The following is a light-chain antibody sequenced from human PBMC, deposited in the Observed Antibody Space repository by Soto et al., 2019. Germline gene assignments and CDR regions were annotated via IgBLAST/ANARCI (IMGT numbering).Light chain of an antibody. CDR3: QQSYSIPFN. CDR2: AAS. V-gene: IGKV1-39*01. J-gene: IGKJ3*01. CDR1: QSISTY. Sequence: DIPMMQSPSSLSASVGDRVTITCRASQSISTYLNWYQHKPGKAPKLLIYAASSLQSGVPSRFSGSGSGSDFSLTISTLQPEDFATYYCQQSYSIPFNFGPGTKVDIQ.